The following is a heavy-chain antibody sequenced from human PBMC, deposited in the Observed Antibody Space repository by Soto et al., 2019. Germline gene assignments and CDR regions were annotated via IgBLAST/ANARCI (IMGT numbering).Heavy chain of an antibody. Sequence: QVQLVQSGAEVKKPGASVKVSCKASGYTFTSYDINWVRQSTGQGLAWMGWMNPNSGNTAYAQKFQGRVTMTRSTSISTAYMELSSLRSEDTAVYYCAREKSSGYYYDYWGQGTLVTVSS. J-gene: IGHJ4*02. D-gene: IGHD3-22*01. V-gene: IGHV1-8*01. CDR2: MNPNSGNT. CDR1: GYTFTSYD. CDR3: AREKSSGYYYDY.